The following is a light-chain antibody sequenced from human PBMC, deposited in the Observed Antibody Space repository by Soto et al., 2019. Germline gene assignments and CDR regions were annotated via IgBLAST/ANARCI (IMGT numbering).Light chain of an antibody. CDR1: SGHSSSA. V-gene: IGLV4-69*01. CDR3: QTWGTGIVV. CDR2: LTSAGSH. Sequence: QPVLTQSPSAPASLGASVKLICTLSSGHSSSAIAWHQQQPGKGPRYLMKLTSAGSHTKGDGIPDRFSGSSSGAERYLTISNLQSEDEADYYCQTWGTGIVVFGGGTKLTVL. J-gene: IGLJ2*01.